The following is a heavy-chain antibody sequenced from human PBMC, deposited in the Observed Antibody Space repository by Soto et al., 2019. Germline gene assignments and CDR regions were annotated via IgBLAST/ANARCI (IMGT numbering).Heavy chain of an antibody. D-gene: IGHD2-21*02. J-gene: IGHJ3*02. V-gene: IGHV1-69*06. Sequence: SVKVSFKASGGTFSSYAISWVRQAPGQGLEWMGGIIPIFGTANYAQKFQGRVTITADKSTSTAYMELSSLRSEDTAVYYCARDLKCGGDCFHDAFDIWGQGTMVTVSS. CDR3: ARDLKCGGDCFHDAFDI. CDR2: IIPIFGTA. CDR1: GGTFSSYA.